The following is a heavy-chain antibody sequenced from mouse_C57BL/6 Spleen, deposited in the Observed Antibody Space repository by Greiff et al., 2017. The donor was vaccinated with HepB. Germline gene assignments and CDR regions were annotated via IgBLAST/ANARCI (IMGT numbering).Heavy chain of an antibody. Sequence: QVQLQQSGAELVKPGASVKISCKASGYAFSSYWMNWVKQRPGKGLEWIGQIYPGDGDTNYNGKFKGKATLTADKSSSTAYMQLSSLTSEDSAVSFCARFECYCSSYYFDYWGQGTTLTVSS. V-gene: IGHV1-80*01. J-gene: IGHJ2*01. CDR1: GYAFSSYW. CDR2: IYPGDGDT. CDR3: ARFECYCSSYYFDY. D-gene: IGHD1-1*01.